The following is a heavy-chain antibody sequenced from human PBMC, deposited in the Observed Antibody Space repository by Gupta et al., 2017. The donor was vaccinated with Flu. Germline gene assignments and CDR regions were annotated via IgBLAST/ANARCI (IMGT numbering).Heavy chain of an antibody. CDR1: YW. D-gene: IGHD6-13*01. J-gene: IGHJ5*02. CDR3: AREMDSSSWYDMFDP. CDR2: INSDGSST. Sequence: YWMHWVRQAPGKGLVWVSRINSDGSSTSYADSGKGRFTISRDNAKNTLYLQMNSLRAEDTAVYYCAREMDSSSWYDMFDPWGQGTLVTVSS. V-gene: IGHV3-74*01.